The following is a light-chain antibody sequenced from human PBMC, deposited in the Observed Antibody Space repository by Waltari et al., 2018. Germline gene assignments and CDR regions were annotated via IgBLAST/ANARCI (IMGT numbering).Light chain of an antibody. CDR2: DAS. CDR3: QQYNNWPLT. Sequence: EIVMTQSTATLSVSPGERATLTFRASQSVSGSLAWYQQKPGQAPRLLIYDASTRATGIPARFSGSGSGTEFTLTISSLQSEDFAIYYCQQYNNWPLTFGGGTKVEIK. J-gene: IGKJ4*01. V-gene: IGKV3-15*01. CDR1: QSVSGS.